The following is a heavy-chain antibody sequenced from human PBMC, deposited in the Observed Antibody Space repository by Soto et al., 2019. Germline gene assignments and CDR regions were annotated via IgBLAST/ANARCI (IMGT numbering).Heavy chain of an antibody. CDR1: GFTFSSYG. D-gene: IGHD3-10*01. CDR2: IWYDGSNK. CDR3: ARDPGEGRGVRFYYYYFMDV. Sequence: PGGSLRLSCAASGFTFSSYGMHWVRQAPGKGLEWVAVIWYDGSNKYYADSVKGRFTISRDNSKNTLYLQMNSLRAEDTAVYYCARDPGEGRGVRFYYYYFMDVWGKGTTVTVSS. J-gene: IGHJ6*03. V-gene: IGHV3-33*01.